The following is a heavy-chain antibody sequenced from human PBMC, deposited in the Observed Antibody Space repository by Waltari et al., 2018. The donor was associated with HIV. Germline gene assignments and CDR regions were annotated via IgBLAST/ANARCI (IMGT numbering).Heavy chain of an antibody. CDR1: GHSISGHW. D-gene: IGHD5-18*01. V-gene: IGHV5-51*03. J-gene: IGHJ4*02. CDR2: IYPSDSDT. CDR3: ARLTPPNNYGDS. Sequence: EVQRVQSGAEVTQPGESLRTSCKGHGHSISGHWIRWVRQMPEKGLEWMGIIYPSDSDTRYSPSFQGQVTISADKSINTAYLQWNSLKASDTAKYYCARLTPPNNYGDSWGQGTQVTVST.